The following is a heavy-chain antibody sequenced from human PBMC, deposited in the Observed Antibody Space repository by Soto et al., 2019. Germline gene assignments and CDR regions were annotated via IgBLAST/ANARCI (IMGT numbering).Heavy chain of an antibody. J-gene: IGHJ3*02. CDR2: ISGSGGST. V-gene: IGHV3-23*01. CDR1: GFTFSSYA. CDR3: AKVFINGSGWYGDAFDI. Sequence: GGSLRLSCAASGFTFSSYAMSWVRQAPGKGLEWVSAISGSGGSTYYADSVKGRFTISRDNSKNTLYLQMNSLRAEDTAVYYCAKVFINGSGWYGDAFDIWGQGTMVTVSS. D-gene: IGHD6-19*01.